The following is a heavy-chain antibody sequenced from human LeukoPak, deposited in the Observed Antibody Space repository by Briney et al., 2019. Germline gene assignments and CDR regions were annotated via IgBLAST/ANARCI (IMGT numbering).Heavy chain of an antibody. CDR3: GIRDTSDYYVF. CDR1: GFTFGNYA. Sequence: GGSPRLSCAASGFTFGNYAMSWVRQAPGKGLEWVSGVSGSGTTTYYADSVKGRFSISRDNSKNTLFLQMNSLRADDTAVYYCGIRDTSDYYVFWGQGTLVTVSS. V-gene: IGHV3-23*01. J-gene: IGHJ4*02. D-gene: IGHD3-22*01. CDR2: VSGSGTTT.